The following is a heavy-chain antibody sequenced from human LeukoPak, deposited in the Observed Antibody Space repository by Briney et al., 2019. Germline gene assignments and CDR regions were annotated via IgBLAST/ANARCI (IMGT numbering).Heavy chain of an antibody. CDR3: AREYSSGEQSVYLDY. D-gene: IGHD6-19*01. CDR1: GGSISSSSYY. J-gene: IGHJ4*02. V-gene: IGHV4-39*07. Sequence: PSETLSLTCTVSGGSISSSSYYWGWIRQPPGKGLEWIGSIYYSGSTYYNPSLKSRVTISVDTSKNQFSLKLSSVTAADTAVYYCAREYSSGEQSVYLDYWGQGTLVTVSS. CDR2: IYYSGST.